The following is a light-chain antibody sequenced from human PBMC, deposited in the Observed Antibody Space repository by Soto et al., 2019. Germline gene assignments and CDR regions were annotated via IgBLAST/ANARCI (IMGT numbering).Light chain of an antibody. V-gene: IGLV2-14*01. Sequence: QSALTQPASVSGSPGQSSTISCTGTSSDVGTYNYVSWYQQHSGKAPKLMISEVSTRPSGVSNRFSGSKSGNTASLTISGLQAEDEADYYCSAYTSSRTLYVFGSGTKLTVL. CDR1: SSDVGTYNY. CDR2: EVS. J-gene: IGLJ1*01. CDR3: SAYTSSRTLYV.